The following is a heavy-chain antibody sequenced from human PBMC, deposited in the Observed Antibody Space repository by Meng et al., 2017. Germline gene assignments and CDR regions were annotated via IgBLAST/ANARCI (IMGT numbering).Heavy chain of an antibody. J-gene: IGHJ6*02. V-gene: IGHV4-4*07. CDR1: GGPIIRYY. D-gene: IGHD3-10*01. Sequence: SETLSLTCTVSGGPIIRYYWSWLRQPAGKGLEWIGRIYTSGSTNYNPSLKSRVTMSVDTSKNPFSLKLSSVTAADTAVYYCARDSEDGSGSYFHYYYGMDVWGQGTTVTGAS. CDR2: IYTSGST. CDR3: ARDSEDGSGSYFHYYYGMDV.